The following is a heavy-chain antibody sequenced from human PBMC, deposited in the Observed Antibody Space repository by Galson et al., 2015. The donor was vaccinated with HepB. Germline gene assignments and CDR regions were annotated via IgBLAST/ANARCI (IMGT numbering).Heavy chain of an antibody. Sequence: SLRLSCAASGFTFSSYAMHWVRQAPGKGLEWVAVISYDGSNKYYADSVKGRFTISRDNSKNTLYLQMNSLRAEDTAVYYCARGAVAAARVLVYWGQGTLVTVSS. D-gene: IGHD6-13*01. CDR3: ARGAVAAARVLVY. J-gene: IGHJ4*02. CDR1: GFTFSSYA. CDR2: ISYDGSNK. V-gene: IGHV3-30-3*01.